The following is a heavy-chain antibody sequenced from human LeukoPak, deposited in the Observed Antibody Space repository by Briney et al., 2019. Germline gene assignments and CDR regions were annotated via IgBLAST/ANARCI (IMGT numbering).Heavy chain of an antibody. CDR3: VRDLTPLIQLWPRSLDNNYGMDV. D-gene: IGHD5-18*01. CDR1: GFTFSNYN. CDR2: IKEDGSEK. Sequence: PGGSLRLSCAASGFTFSNYNMNWVRQAPGKGLEWVANIKEDGSEKYYVDFVKGRFTISRDNANNSLYLQMNSLRVEDTAVYYCVRDLTPLIQLWPRSLDNNYGMDVWGQGTTVTVSS. V-gene: IGHV3-7*01. J-gene: IGHJ6*02.